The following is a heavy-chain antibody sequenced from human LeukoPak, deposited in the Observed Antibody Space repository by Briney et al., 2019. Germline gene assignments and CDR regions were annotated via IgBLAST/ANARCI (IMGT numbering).Heavy chain of an antibody. J-gene: IGHJ4*02. CDR3: AKDWELGYCSSTSCFFDY. CDR2: ISSDGSNK. V-gene: IGHV3-30*18. Sequence: PGGSRRLSCAASAFTFSSYGMHWVRQAPGRGLEWVAVISSDGSNKYYADSVKGRFTISRDNSKNTLYLQMNSLRAEDTAVYYCAKDWELGYCSSTSCFFDYWGQGTLVTVSS. CDR1: AFTFSSYG. D-gene: IGHD2-2*01.